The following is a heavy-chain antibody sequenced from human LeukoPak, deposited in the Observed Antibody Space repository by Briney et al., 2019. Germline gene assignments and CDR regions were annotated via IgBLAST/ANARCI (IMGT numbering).Heavy chain of an antibody. J-gene: IGHJ4*02. CDR2: VSYTGNT. Sequence: PSETLSLTCTVSGGSISSGTYWGWIRQPPGKGLEWIGSVSYTGNTYCNPSLKSRVTISIDTSTNQFSLNLGSVTAADTAVYHCARGVGVTGTFDYWGRGTLVTVSS. D-gene: IGHD6-19*01. CDR3: ARGVGVTGTFDY. CDR1: GGSISSGTY. V-gene: IGHV4-39*01.